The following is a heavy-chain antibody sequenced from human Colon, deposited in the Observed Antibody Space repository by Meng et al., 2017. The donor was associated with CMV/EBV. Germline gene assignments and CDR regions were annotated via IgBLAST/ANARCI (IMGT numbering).Heavy chain of an antibody. CDR1: GFTFSSYT. CDR3: AKVMRTTSTWSYGMDV. Sequence: GESLKISCATSGFTFSSYTMHWVRQAPGKGLEWVSSISTSGTNIYYADSVKGRFTVSRDDATDSLYLQLNSLRAEDTAVYYCAKVMRTTSTWSYGMDVWGQGTTVTVSS. D-gene: IGHD4-11*01. CDR2: ISTSGTNI. J-gene: IGHJ6*02. V-gene: IGHV3-21*01.